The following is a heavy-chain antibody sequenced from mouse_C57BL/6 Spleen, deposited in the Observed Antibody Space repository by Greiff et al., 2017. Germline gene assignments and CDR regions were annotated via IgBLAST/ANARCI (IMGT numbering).Heavy chain of an antibody. CDR2: IYPGDGDT. CDR3: AREEDGNYNFDY. D-gene: IGHD2-1*01. CDR1: GYAFSSSW. J-gene: IGHJ2*01. Sequence: VQLQQSGPELVKPGASVKISCKASGYAFSSSWMNWVKQRPGKGLEWIGRIYPGDGDTNYNGKFKGKATLTADKSSSTAYMQLSSLTSEDSAVYFCAREEDGNYNFDYWGQGTTLTVSS. V-gene: IGHV1-82*01.